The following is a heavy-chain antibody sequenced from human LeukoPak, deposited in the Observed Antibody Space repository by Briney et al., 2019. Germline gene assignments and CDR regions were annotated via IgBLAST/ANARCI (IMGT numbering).Heavy chain of an antibody. CDR1: GNTFSGYD. V-gene: IGHV1-2*02. D-gene: IGHD3-10*01. CDR2: INPNSGGT. J-gene: IGHJ4*02. Sequence: ASVKVSCKASGNTFSGYDIHWVRQAPGQGLEWMGWINPNSGGTDSAQKFQGRVTMTRDTSIKTAYMELSSLRSDDTAVYYCATFGTNMLRGALFTWGQGTLVTVSS. CDR3: ATFGTNMLRGALFT.